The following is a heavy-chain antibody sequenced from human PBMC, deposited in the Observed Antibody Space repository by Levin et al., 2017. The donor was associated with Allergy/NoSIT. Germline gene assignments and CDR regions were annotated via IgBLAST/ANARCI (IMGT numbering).Heavy chain of an antibody. Sequence: GGSLRLSCAASGFTFSSYGMHWVRQAPGKGLEWVAVISYDGSNKYYADSVKGRFTISRDNSKNTLYLQMNSLRAEDTAVYYCAKDRVGGKWLRQDAFDIWGQGTMVTVSS. CDR2: ISYDGSNK. CDR1: GFTFSSYG. D-gene: IGHD5-12*01. V-gene: IGHV3-30*18. CDR3: AKDRVGGKWLRQDAFDI. J-gene: IGHJ3*02.